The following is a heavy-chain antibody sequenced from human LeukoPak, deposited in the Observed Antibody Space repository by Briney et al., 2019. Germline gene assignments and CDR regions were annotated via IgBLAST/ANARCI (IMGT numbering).Heavy chain of an antibody. V-gene: IGHV3-64*01. CDR1: GFTFSSYA. Sequence: GGSLRLSCAASGFTFSSYAMHWVRQAPGKGLEYVSAISSNGGSTYYANSVKGRFTISRDNSKNTLYLQMGSLRAEDMAVYYCARGRGTSGSNRDFYYYYYMDVWGKGTTVIVSS. J-gene: IGHJ6*03. D-gene: IGHD2-15*01. CDR2: ISSNGGST. CDR3: ARGRGTSGSNRDFYYYYYMDV.